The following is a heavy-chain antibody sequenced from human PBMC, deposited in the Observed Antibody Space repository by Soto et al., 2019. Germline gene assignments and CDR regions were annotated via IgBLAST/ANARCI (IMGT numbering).Heavy chain of an antibody. J-gene: IGHJ4*02. V-gene: IGHV4-39*01. CDR3: ARHTPAISISDH. Sequence: SETLSLTCTVSGGSISSSSYYWVLIRQPPGKGLEWIGSIYYSGSTYYNPSLKSRVTISVDTSKNQFSLKLSSVTAADTAVYYCARHTPAISISDHWGQGTLVTAPQ. D-gene: IGHD2-15*01. CDR1: GGSISSSSYY. CDR2: IYYSGST.